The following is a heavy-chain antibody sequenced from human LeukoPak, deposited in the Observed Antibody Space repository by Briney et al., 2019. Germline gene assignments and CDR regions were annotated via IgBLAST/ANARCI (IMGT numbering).Heavy chain of an antibody. CDR3: ARGGSPWYPRYYYMDV. D-gene: IGHD6-13*01. J-gene: IGHJ6*03. CDR1: GFTFSSYG. Sequence: PGRSLRLSCAASGFTFSSYGMHWVRQAPGKGLEWVAVISYDGSNKYYADSVKGRFTISRDNSKNTLYLQMNSLRAEDTAVYYCARGGSPWYPRYYYMDVWGKGTTVTVSS. V-gene: IGHV3-30*03. CDR2: ISYDGSNK.